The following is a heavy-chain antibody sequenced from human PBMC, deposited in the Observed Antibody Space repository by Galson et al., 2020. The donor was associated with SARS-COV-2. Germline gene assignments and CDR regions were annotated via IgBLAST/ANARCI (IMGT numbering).Heavy chain of an antibody. CDR2: ISYDGSNK. CDR3: AKDTRGTYPYIFDY. V-gene: IGHV3-30*18. CDR1: GFTFSDYG. Sequence: GESLKISCAASGFTFSDYGMHWVSQAPGKGLEWVAVISYDGSNKYYADSVKGRFTISRDNSKNTLYLQMNSLRAEDTAVYYCAKDTRGTYPYIFDYWGQGTLVTVSS. J-gene: IGHJ4*02. D-gene: IGHD3-16*01.